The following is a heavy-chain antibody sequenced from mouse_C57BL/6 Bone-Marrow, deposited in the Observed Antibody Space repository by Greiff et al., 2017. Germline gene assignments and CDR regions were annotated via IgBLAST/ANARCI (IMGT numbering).Heavy chain of an antibody. J-gene: IGHJ3*01. CDR2: INPGSGGT. D-gene: IGHD4-1*02. V-gene: IGHV1-54*01. Sequence: VQLQQSGAELVRPGTSVKVSCKASGYAFTNYLIEWVKQRPGQGLEWIGVINPGSGGTNYNEKFKGKATLTADKSSSTAYMQLSSLTSEDSAVYFCARSNWDDGGFAYWGQGTLVTVSA. CDR1: GYAFTNYL. CDR3: ARSNWDDGGFAY.